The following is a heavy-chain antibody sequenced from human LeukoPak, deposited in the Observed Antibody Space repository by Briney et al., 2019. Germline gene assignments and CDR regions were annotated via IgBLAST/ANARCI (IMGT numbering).Heavy chain of an antibody. CDR3: ARDRAAAGLNNWFDP. V-gene: IGHV1-69*13. J-gene: IGHJ5*02. D-gene: IGHD6-13*01. Sequence: SVKVSYKASGGTFSSYSISWVRQAPGQGLEWMGGIVPIFGTADYAQKFQGRVTIAADESTSTAYMELSSLRSEDTAVYYCARDRAAAGLNNWFDPWGQGTRVTVSS. CDR1: GGTFSSYS. CDR2: IVPIFGTA.